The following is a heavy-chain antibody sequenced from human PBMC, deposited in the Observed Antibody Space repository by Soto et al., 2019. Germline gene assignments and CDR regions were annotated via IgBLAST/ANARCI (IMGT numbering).Heavy chain of an antibody. D-gene: IGHD3-10*01. J-gene: IGHJ6*03. CDR2: ISSSSSYI. Sequence: GGSLRLSCAASGFTFSSYSMNWVRQAPGKGLEWVSSISSSSSYIYYADSVKGRFTISRDNAKNSLYLQMNSLRAEDTAVYYCAREEYYYGSGSYDPNYYYYYYMDVWGKGTTVTVSS. CDR1: GFTFSSYS. CDR3: AREEYYYGSGSYDPNYYYYYYMDV. V-gene: IGHV3-21*01.